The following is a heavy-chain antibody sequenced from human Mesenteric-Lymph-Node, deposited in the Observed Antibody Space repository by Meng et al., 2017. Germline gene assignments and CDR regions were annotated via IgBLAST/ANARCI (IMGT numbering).Heavy chain of an antibody. Sequence: GESLKISCAASGFSFSDAWMNWLRQAPGKGPEWVGGIKSKTAGGTADYAAPVKGRFIISRDDSENMLYLQMSSLTTEDTAVYFCTTSRDRWGQGTLVTVSS. CDR2: IKSKTAGGTA. CDR3: TTSRDR. V-gene: IGHV3-15*01. CDR1: GFSFSDAW. J-gene: IGHJ5*02.